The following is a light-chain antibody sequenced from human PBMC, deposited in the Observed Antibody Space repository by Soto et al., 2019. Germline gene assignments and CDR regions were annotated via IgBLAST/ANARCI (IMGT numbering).Light chain of an antibody. CDR2: DVS. Sequence: QSVLTQPRSVSGSPGQSVTISCTGTSSDVGGYNYVSWYQQHPGKAPKLMIYDVSERPSGVPDRFSGSKSGNTASLTISGLQAEDEADYYCCSYAGNYTDVFGTGTKVTVL. CDR1: SSDVGGYNY. CDR3: CSYAGNYTDV. V-gene: IGLV2-11*01. J-gene: IGLJ1*01.